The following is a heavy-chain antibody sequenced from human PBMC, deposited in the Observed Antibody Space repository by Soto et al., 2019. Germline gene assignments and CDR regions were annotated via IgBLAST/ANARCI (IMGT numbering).Heavy chain of an antibody. Sequence: ASVKVSCKASGYTFTSYGISWVRQAPGQGLEWMGWISAYNGNTNYAQKLQGRVTMTTDTSTSTAYMELRSLRSDDTAVYYCGVATIFPSFSEPLYGMDVWGQGTTVTVSS. V-gene: IGHV1-18*01. CDR2: ISAYNGNT. D-gene: IGHD5-12*01. CDR1: GYTFTSYG. J-gene: IGHJ6*02. CDR3: GVATIFPSFSEPLYGMDV.